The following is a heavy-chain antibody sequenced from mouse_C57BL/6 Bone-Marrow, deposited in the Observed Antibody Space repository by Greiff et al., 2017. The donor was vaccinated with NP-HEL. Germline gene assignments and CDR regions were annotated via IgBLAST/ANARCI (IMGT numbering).Heavy chain of an antibody. V-gene: IGHV1-18*01. CDR3: ARIYYYGSSYVGGAMDY. Sequence: EVQLQQSGPELVKPGASVKIPCKASGYTFTDYNMDWVKQSHGKSLEWIGDINPNNGGTIYNQKFKGKATLTVDKSSSTAYMELRSLTSEDTAVYYCARIYYYGSSYVGGAMDYWGQGTSVTVSS. CDR1: GYTFTDYN. CDR2: INPNNGGT. D-gene: IGHD1-1*01. J-gene: IGHJ4*01.